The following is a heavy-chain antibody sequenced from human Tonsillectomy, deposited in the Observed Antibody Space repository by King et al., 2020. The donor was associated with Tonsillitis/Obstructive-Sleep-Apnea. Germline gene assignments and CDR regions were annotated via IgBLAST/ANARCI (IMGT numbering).Heavy chain of an antibody. CDR3: AKDPTYCGGDCYSEYFQH. J-gene: IGHJ1*01. CDR2: ISGSGGST. CDR1: GFTFSSYA. D-gene: IGHD2-21*01. Sequence: VQLVESGGGLVQPGGSLRLSCAASGFTFSSYAMSWVRQAPGKGLEWVSAISGSGGSTYYADSVKGRFTISRDNSKNTLYLQMNSLRAEDTAVYYCAKDPTYCGGDCYSEYFQHWGQGTLVTVSS. V-gene: IGHV3-23*04.